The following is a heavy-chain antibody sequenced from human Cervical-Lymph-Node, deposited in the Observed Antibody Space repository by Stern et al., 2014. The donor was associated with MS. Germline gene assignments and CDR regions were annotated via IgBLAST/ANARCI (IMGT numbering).Heavy chain of an antibody. V-gene: IGHV4-59*01. CDR3: ARVRFLGDAFDI. CDR1: GGSISSYY. J-gene: IGHJ3*02. CDR2: IYDSGST. D-gene: IGHD3-3*01. Sequence: QVQLQESGPGLVKPSETLSLTCTVSGGSISSYYWRWIRQPPGQGLEWIGYIYDSGSTNYNPSLKSRVTISVDTSKNQFSLKLSSVTAADTAVYYCARVRFLGDAFDIWGQGTMVTVSS.